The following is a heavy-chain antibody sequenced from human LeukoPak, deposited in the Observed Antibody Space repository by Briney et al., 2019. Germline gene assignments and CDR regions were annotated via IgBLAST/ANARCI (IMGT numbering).Heavy chain of an antibody. CDR3: ARDSSSWSYYFDY. CDR2: IYYSGST. J-gene: IGHJ4*02. D-gene: IGHD6-13*01. V-gene: IGHV4-39*07. Sequence: SETLSLTCTVSGGSNSSSSYYWGWIRQPPGKGLEWIGSIYYSGSTYYNPSLKSRVTISVDTSKNQFSLKLSSVAAADTAVYYCARDSSSWSYYFDYWGQGTLVTVSS. CDR1: GGSNSSSSYY.